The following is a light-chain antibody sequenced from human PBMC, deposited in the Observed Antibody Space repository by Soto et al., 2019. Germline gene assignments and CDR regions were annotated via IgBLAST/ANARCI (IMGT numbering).Light chain of an antibody. J-gene: IGLJ2*01. CDR2: VNSDGYH. CDR1: RGHTTST. V-gene: IGLV4-69*01. CDR3: QTWGTGIRVV. Sequence: QSVLTQSPSASASLGASVKLTCTLSRGHTTSTIAWHQQQPEKGPRFLMKVNSDGYHSKGDGIPDRFSGSSSGAERYLTFSSLQSEDEADYYCQTWGTGIRVVFGGGTKLTVL.